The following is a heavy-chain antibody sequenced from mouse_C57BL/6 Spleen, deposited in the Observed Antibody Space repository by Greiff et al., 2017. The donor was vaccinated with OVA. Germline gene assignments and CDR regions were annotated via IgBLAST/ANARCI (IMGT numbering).Heavy chain of an antibody. J-gene: IGHJ4*01. D-gene: IGHD2-10*02. CDR3: ARREYDYYAMDY. Sequence: VKLQQPGAELVMPGASVKLSCKASGYTFTSYWMHWVKQRPGQGLEWIGEIDPSDSYTNYNQKFKGKSTLTVDKSSSTAYMQLSSLTYENSAVYYCARREYDYYAMDYWGQGTSVTVSS. CDR1: GYTFTSYW. CDR2: IDPSDSYT. V-gene: IGHV1-69*01.